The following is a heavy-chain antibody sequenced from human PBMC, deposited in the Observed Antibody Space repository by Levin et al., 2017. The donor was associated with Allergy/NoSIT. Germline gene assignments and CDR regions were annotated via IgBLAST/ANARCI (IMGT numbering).Heavy chain of an antibody. CDR1: GYTFSIYW. Sequence: RGESLKISCKASGYTFSIYWIAWVRQMPGKGLERMGVIYPVDSDTRYSPSFQGQVVISIDQSTSTAHLHFSSLRASDTAIYYCARQARDGDYFDFWGQGTLVTVSS. V-gene: IGHV5-51*01. CDR2: IYPVDSDT. J-gene: IGHJ4*02. CDR3: ARQARDGDYFDF. D-gene: IGHD2-8*01.